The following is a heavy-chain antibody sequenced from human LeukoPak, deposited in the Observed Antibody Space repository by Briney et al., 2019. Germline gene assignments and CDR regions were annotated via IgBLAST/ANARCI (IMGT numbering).Heavy chain of an antibody. J-gene: IGHJ4*02. CDR3: ARDRSDRYFDWSIDY. V-gene: IGHV3-30*04. Sequence: PGGSLRLSCAASGFTFSSYAMHWVRQAPGKGLEWVAVISYDGSNKYYADSVKGRFTISRDNSKNTLYLQMNSLGAEDTAVYYCARDRSDRYFDWSIDYWGQGTLVTVSS. D-gene: IGHD3-9*01. CDR1: GFTFSSYA. CDR2: ISYDGSNK.